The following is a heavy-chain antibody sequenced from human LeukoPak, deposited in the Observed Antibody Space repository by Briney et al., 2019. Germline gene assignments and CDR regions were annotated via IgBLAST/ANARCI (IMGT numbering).Heavy chain of an antibody. J-gene: IGHJ6*03. V-gene: IGHV3-30*01. D-gene: IGHD3-10*01. CDR1: GFTFSSFP. CDR3: ARASITCTYYHYYMDV. Sequence: GGFLRLSCAASGFTFSSFPMHWVRQAPGKGLEWVVVVSPDGSVENYADSVKGRFTISRDNSKNTVYLQLNSLRTEDTAVYYCARASITCTYYHYYMDVWGKGTTVTVSS. CDR2: VSPDGSVE.